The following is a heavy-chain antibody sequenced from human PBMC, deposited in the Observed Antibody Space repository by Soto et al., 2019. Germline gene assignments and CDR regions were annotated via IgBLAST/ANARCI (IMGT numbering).Heavy chain of an antibody. Sequence: DVRLVESGGGLVQTGKSLRLSCEVSEMTFSLFAMSWVRRVPGKRLEWVATIKDDGTGKSYVESVKGRFTISRDNDKNSLFLEMNDLRADDSSVYYCVRVPLAIEGGNYYYYYMDVWGKVTTVTVSS. CDR3: VRVPLAIEGGNYYYYYMDV. CDR1: EMTFSLFA. CDR2: IKDDGTGK. J-gene: IGHJ6*03. D-gene: IGHD2-2*01. V-gene: IGHV3-7*01.